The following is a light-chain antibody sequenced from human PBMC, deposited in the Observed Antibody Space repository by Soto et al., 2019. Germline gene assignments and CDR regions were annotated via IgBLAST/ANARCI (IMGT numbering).Light chain of an antibody. J-gene: IGKJ2*01. CDR2: GAS. CDR1: QSVDID. V-gene: IGKV3D-15*01. Sequence: EIVLTQSPGTLSVSPGERVTLSCRASQSVDIDLAWYQQKPGQAPRLLIYGASTRATDMPGRFRGSGAGAEFTLTISSLQSEDSAVYYCQQYGNFPYTFGQGTKLEIK. CDR3: QQYGNFPYT.